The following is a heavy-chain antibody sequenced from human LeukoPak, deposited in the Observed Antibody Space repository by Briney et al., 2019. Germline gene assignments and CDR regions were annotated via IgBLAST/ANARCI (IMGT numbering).Heavy chain of an antibody. V-gene: IGHV1-69*13. CDR1: GGTFSSHA. Sequence: SLKVSCKASGGTFSSHAISWVRQAPGQGLEWMGGTIPICGTASYAQKYQGRVTITADESTSTAYMEVSSLRAEDTAVYYCAVESNLHRPHPQDGMDVWGQGTTVTVSS. CDR3: AVESNLHRPHPQDGMDV. J-gene: IGHJ6*02. CDR2: TIPICGTA. D-gene: IGHD4-11*01.